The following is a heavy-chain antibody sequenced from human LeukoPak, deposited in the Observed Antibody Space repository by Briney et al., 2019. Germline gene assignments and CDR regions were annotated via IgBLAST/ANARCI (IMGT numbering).Heavy chain of an antibody. Sequence: SETLSLTCAVYGGSFSVYYWSWIRQPPGKGLEWIGEINHSGSTNYNPSLKSRVTISVDTSKNQFSLKLSSVTAADTAVYYCARAGFLGGYYTRGGFDYWGQGTLVTVSS. CDR1: GGSFSVYY. V-gene: IGHV4-34*01. D-gene: IGHD3-22*01. J-gene: IGHJ4*02. CDR2: INHSGST. CDR3: ARAGFLGGYYTRGGFDY.